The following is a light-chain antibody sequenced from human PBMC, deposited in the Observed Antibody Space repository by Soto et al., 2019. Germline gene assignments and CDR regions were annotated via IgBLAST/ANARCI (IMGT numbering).Light chain of an antibody. V-gene: IGKV1-5*01. J-gene: IGKJ1*01. Sequence: DIHLTQSPSFLSASVGDRVTITCRASQSISIWLAWYQQKPGKAPKLLIYDASSLESGVPSRFSGSGSGTEFTLTISSLQPDDFATYYCQQYNSYSWTFGQGTKVDIK. CDR1: QSISIW. CDR3: QQYNSYSWT. CDR2: DAS.